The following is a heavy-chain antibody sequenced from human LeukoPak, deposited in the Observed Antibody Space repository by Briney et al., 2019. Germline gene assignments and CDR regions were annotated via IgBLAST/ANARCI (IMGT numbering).Heavy chain of an antibody. D-gene: IGHD5-18*01. CDR2: IVVGSGNT. Sequence: SVKVSCKASRFTFISSGMQWVRQARGQRLEWIGWIVVGSGNTNYAQRFQERVTITRDMSTSTAYMELSSLRSEDTAVYYCAAPRRGPHTLMDPRDAFDIWGQGTMVTVSS. V-gene: IGHV1-58*02. CDR1: RFTFISSG. CDR3: AAPRRGPHTLMDPRDAFDI. J-gene: IGHJ3*02.